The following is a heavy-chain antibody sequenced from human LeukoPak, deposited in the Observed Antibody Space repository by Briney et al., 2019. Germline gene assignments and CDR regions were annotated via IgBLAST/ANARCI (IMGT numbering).Heavy chain of an antibody. J-gene: IGHJ6*02. Sequence: SETLSLTCTVSGGSISTYYWSWIRQPPGKGLEWIGYIYYTGSSSYNPSLKRRVTISVDTSKNQLSLNLSLVTAADTAVYYCARHDRYYYGMDVWGQGTTVTVS. CDR2: IYYTGSS. CDR1: GGSISTYY. V-gene: IGHV4-59*08. CDR3: ARHDRYYYGMDV.